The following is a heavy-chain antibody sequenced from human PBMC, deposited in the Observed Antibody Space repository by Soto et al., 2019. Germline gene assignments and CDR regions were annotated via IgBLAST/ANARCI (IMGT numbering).Heavy chain of an antibody. J-gene: IGHJ4*02. Sequence: ASVKVSCKTSGYPFTDYYVHWVRQAPGQGLEWIGFINTHTGSTSYTQKVQGRVSMNRDTSTSTDYLEVRSLRSAATAVYYCAREMYTYRGSAIDSWGQGTLVTVSS. V-gene: IGHV1-46*01. D-gene: IGHD3-16*01. CDR3: AREMYTYRGSAIDS. CDR2: INTHTGST. CDR1: GYPFTDYY.